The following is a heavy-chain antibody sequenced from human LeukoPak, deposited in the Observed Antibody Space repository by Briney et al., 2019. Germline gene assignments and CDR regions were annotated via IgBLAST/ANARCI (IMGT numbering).Heavy chain of an antibody. D-gene: IGHD2-2*01. V-gene: IGHV4-39*01. Sequence: SETLSLTCTVSGGSISSSSYYWAWIRQPPGKGLEWIGSLHYSGRTVYNPSLNSRGTISADTSKNQFSLKLTSVTAADTAVYYCAMYCSTASCSPFDYWGRGTLVTVS. CDR1: GGSISSSSYY. J-gene: IGHJ4*02. CDR3: AMYCSTASCSPFDY. CDR2: LHYSGRT.